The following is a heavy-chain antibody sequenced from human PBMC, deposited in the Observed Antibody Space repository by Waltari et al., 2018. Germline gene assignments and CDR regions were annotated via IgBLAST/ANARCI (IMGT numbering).Heavy chain of an antibody. J-gene: IGHJ4*02. V-gene: IGHV3-43*01. CDR1: GFIFDDFT. Sequence: EVHLVESGGAVVQPGGSLRLSCEASGFIFDDFTMHWVRQPPGRGLEVVAHISWDGDLTYYGDSVKGRFTISRDNSKDSLYLQMNSLRSEDTALYYCVKDIGGSDSWGQGTPVTVSS. CDR3: VKDIGGSDS. CDR2: ISWDGDLT.